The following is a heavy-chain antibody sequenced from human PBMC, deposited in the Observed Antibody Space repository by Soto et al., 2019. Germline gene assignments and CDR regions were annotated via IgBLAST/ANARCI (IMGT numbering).Heavy chain of an antibody. Sequence: EVQLVESGGGLVKPGGSLRLSCAVSGLIFSNYDMNWVRQAPGKGLEWVSSSFSSGYQLDYADSVKGRFTVSRDNAKNSFYPQMNSLRAEDTAVYYCAAYCSSSSCYGRDYWGQGTLVTVSS. CDR1: GLIFSNYD. V-gene: IGHV3-21*06. J-gene: IGHJ4*02. CDR3: AAYCSSSSCYGRDY. CDR2: SFSSGYQL. D-gene: IGHD2-2*01.